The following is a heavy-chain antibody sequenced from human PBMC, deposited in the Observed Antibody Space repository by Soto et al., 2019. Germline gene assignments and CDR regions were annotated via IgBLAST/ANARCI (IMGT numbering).Heavy chain of an antibody. D-gene: IGHD2-2*01. CDR3: AKDGCSSTSCYVGYYYYYMDV. J-gene: IGHJ6*03. CDR1: GFTFSSYG. Sequence: GGSLRLSCAASGFTFSSYGMHWVRQAPGKGLEWVAVISYDGSNKYYADSVKGRFTISRDNSKNTLYLQMNSLRAEDTAVYYCAKDGCSSTSCYVGYYYYYMDVWGKGTTVTVSS. CDR2: ISYDGSNK. V-gene: IGHV3-30*18.